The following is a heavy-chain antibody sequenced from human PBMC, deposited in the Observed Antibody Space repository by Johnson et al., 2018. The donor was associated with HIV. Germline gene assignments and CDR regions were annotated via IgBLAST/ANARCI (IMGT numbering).Heavy chain of an antibody. CDR3: AREGPMVRSGAFDI. D-gene: IGHD3-10*01. J-gene: IGHJ3*02. CDR1: EFSFDDYA. Sequence: VQLVESGGGVVRPGGSLRLSCEASEFSFDDYAMSWVRQAPGKGLEWVSGIKWNGGSTGYADSVKGRFTISRDNAKNSLYLQMNSLRAEDTALYYCAREGPMVRSGAFDIWGQGTMVTVSS. CDR2: IKWNGGST. V-gene: IGHV3-20*04.